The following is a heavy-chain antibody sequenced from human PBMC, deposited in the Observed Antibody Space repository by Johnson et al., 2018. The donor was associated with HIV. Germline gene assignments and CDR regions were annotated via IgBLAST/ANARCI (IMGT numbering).Heavy chain of an antibody. V-gene: IGHV3-7*01. D-gene: IGHD3-16*01. J-gene: IGHJ3*02. CDR2: MKQDGSNK. CDR1: GFTFSSYW. Sequence: VQLVESGGGLVQPGGSLRLSCAASGFTFSSYWMSWVRQAPGKGLEWVANMKQDGSNKYYAESVKGRFTISRDNSKNTLSLQMNSLRAEDTAVYYCAKEGPGVFGGALDIWGQGTMVTVSS. CDR3: AKEGPGVFGGALDI.